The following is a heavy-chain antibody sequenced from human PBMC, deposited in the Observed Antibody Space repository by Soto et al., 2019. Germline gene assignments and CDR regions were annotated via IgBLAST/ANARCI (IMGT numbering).Heavy chain of an antibody. D-gene: IGHD3-10*01. CDR1: GFTFSSYG. CDR2: ISGSGGST. J-gene: IGHJ4*02. CDR3: ANRNDYGSGSYFPFDH. V-gene: IGHV3-23*01. Sequence: EVQLLESGEGLVQPGGSLRLSCAASGFTFSSYGMSWVRQAPGKGLEWVSSISGSGGSTYYADSVKGRFTISRDNSKNTLYLQMSSLRAEDTAVYYCANRNDYGSGSYFPFDHWGQGTLVTVSS.